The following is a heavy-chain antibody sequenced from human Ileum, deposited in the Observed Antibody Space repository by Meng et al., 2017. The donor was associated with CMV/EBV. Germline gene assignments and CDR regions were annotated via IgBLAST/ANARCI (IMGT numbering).Heavy chain of an antibody. J-gene: IGHJ5*02. D-gene: IGHD3-3*01. CDR3: AKDWSGNYNWFNP. CDR1: GFNFANYG. V-gene: IGHV3-30*02. CDR2: ISYERDAT. Sequence: GESLKISCATSGFNFANYGIHWVRQAPGKGLEWVAYISYERDATYHGDTVWGRFTISRDNYRGTAYLQMNSLRAEDTAMYYCAKDWSGNYNWFNPWGQGTLVTVSS.